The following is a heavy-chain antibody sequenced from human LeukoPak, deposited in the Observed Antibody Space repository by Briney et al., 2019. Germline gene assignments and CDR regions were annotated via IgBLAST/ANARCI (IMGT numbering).Heavy chain of an antibody. CDR2: ISYDGSNK. Sequence: PGGSLKLSCAASGFTFSYYGMSWVRQAPGKGLEWVAVISYDGSNKYYADSVKGRFTISRDNSKNTLYLQMNSLRAEDTAVYYCPKIGRSSSGDYWGQGTLVTVSS. V-gene: IGHV3-30*18. D-gene: IGHD6-13*01. CDR3: PKIGRSSSGDY. J-gene: IGHJ4*02. CDR1: GFTFSYYG.